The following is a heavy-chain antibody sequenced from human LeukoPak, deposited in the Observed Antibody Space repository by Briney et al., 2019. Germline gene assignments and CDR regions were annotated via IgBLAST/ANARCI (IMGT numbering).Heavy chain of an antibody. CDR2: IYYTGST. Sequence: SETLSLTCTVSGDSISSSSYYWGWIRQPPGKGLEWIGNIYYTGSTNYYPSLKSRVTISVDTSKNQFSLKLSSVTAADTAVYYCARGPFDPVPQRGIFGVVRRPKFDPWGQGTLVTVSS. CDR3: ARGPFDPVPQRGIFGVVRRPKFDP. D-gene: IGHD3-3*01. CDR1: GDSISSSSYY. V-gene: IGHV4-39*07. J-gene: IGHJ5*02.